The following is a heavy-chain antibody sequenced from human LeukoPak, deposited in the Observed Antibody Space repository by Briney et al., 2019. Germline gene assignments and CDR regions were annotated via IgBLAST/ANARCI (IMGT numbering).Heavy chain of an antibody. CDR1: GFTFSSYG. J-gene: IGHJ4*02. CDR3: ANRPRRDGYNFDY. CDR2: ISGSGGST. D-gene: IGHD5-24*01. V-gene: IGHV3-23*01. Sequence: ETGGSLRLSCAASGFTFSSYGMSWVRQAPGKGLEWVPAISGSGGSTYYADSVKGRFTISRDNSKNTLYLQMNSLRAEDTAVYYCANRPRRDGYNFDYWGQGTLVTVSS.